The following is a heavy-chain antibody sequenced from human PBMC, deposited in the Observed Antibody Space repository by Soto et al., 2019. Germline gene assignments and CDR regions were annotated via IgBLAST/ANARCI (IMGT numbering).Heavy chain of an antibody. CDR3: ARAESDSRGYYGAFDI. V-gene: IGHV3-30-3*01. CDR1: GFTFSSYA. D-gene: IGHD3-22*01. Sequence: QVQLVESGGGVVQPGRSLRLSCAASGFTFSSYAMHWVRQAPCKWLEWGEVISYDGSNKYYADSVKGRFTISRDNSKNTLYLHMNSLRDEDTAVYYCARAESDSRGYYGAFDIWGQGTMVTVSS. J-gene: IGHJ3*02. CDR2: ISYDGSNK.